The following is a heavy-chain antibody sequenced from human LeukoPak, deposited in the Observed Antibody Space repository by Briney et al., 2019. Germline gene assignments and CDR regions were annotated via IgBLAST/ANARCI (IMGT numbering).Heavy chain of an antibody. CDR2: IYSGGST. CDR1: GFTVSSNY. V-gene: IGHV3-66*01. D-gene: IGHD2-21*02. Sequence: GGSLRLSCAASGFTVSSNYMSWVRQAPGKGLEWVSVIYSGGSTYYADSVKGRFTISRDNSKNTLYLQMNSLRAEDTAVYYCARVSVVTSYYFDYWGQGTLVTVSS. J-gene: IGHJ4*02. CDR3: ARVSVVTSYYFDY.